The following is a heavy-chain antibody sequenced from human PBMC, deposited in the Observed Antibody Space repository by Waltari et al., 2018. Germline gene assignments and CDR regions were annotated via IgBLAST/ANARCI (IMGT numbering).Heavy chain of an antibody. CDR1: GGSLSSSSYY. J-gene: IGHJ4*02. CDR3: AIGDDFWSGSAH. Sequence: QLQLQESGPGLVKPSETLSLTCNVPGGSLSSSSYYWGWIRQPPGKGLEWIGSIYYSGSTYYNPSLKSRVTISVDTSKNQFSLKLSSVTAADTAVYYCAIGDDFWSGSAHWGQGTLVTVSS. V-gene: IGHV4-39*07. CDR2: IYYSGST. D-gene: IGHD3-3*01.